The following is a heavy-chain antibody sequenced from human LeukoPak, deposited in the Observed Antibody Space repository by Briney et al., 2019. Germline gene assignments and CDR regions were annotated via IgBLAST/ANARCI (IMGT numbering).Heavy chain of an antibody. CDR1: GFTFSSYA. Sequence: PGGSLRLSCAASGFTFSSYAMSWVRQAPGKGLEWVSVISGSGGSTYYADSVKGRFTISRDKSKNTLYLQMNSLRAEDTAVYYCAKDYGDYANCFDYWGQGTLVTVSS. CDR2: ISGSGGST. D-gene: IGHD4-17*01. CDR3: AKDYGDYANCFDY. J-gene: IGHJ4*02. V-gene: IGHV3-23*01.